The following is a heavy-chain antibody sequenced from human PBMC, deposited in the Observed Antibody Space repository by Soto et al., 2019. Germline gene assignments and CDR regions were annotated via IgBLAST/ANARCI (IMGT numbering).Heavy chain of an antibody. CDR3: ARGSGGLLIYHEYGMDD. V-gene: IGHV3-33*01. CDR2: IWYDGSNK. CDR1: GFTFSSYG. Sequence: QVQLVESGGGVVQPGRSLRLSCAASGFTFSSYGMHWVRQAPGKGLEWVAVIWYDGSNKYYADSVKGRFTIYRDNSKSTRYRQMNSLGAEDTDMYYCARGSGGLLIYHEYGMDDWGQGTTVTVSS. J-gene: IGHJ6*02. D-gene: IGHD1-26*01.